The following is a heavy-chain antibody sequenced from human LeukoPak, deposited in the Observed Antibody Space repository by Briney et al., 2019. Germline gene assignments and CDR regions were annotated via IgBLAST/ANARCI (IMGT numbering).Heavy chain of an antibody. CDR1: GFTFSSYS. CDR2: ISTSSSYI. J-gene: IGHJ5*02. V-gene: IGHV3-21*01. Sequence: PGGSLRLSCAASGFTFSSYSMNWVRQAPGKGLEWVSSISTSSSYIYYADSVKGRFTISRDNAKNSLYLQMNSLRAEETAFYYCTRLNYGGTSAALDAWGQGTLVTVSS. CDR3: TRLNYGGTSAALDA. D-gene: IGHD4-23*01.